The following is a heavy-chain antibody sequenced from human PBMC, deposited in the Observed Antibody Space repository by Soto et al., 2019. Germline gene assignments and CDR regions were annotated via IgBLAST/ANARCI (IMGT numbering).Heavy chain of an antibody. V-gene: IGHV5-51*01. CDR2: IYPGVSDT. D-gene: IGHD6-13*01. CDR3: ARTSAAGKYYYGMDV. CDR1: GYSFTSYW. J-gene: IGHJ6*02. Sequence: GESLKISCKGSGYSFTSYWIGWVRQMPGKGLEWMGIIYPGVSDTSYSPSFQGQVTISADKSISTAYLQWSSLKASDTAMYYCARTSAAGKYYYGMDVWGQGTTVTRLL.